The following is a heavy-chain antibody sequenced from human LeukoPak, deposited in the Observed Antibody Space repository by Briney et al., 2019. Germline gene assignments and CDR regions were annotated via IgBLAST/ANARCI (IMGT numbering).Heavy chain of an antibody. CDR3: ARGTVTTSMKAFDI. J-gene: IGHJ3*02. CDR1: VGTISSYY. Sequence: SETLSLTCTVSVGTISSYYWSSIRQPPGKGLECIGYIYYSGSPNYNPSLKSRVTISVDTSKKQSSLKLSSVTAADTAVYYCARGTVTTSMKAFDIWGQGTMVTVSS. D-gene: IGHD4-17*01. CDR2: IYYSGSP. V-gene: IGHV4-59*08.